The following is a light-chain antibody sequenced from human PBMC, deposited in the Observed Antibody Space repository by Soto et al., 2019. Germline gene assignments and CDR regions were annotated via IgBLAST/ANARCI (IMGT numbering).Light chain of an antibody. CDR3: QQSYSTHWT. CDR2: AAS. CDR1: QSISSY. V-gene: IGKV1-39*01. Sequence: DIQMTQSPSSLSASVGDRVTITCRASQSISSYLNWYQQKPGKAPKLLIYAASSLQSGVPSRFSGSGSWTDFTLTISSLQPEDFETYYCQQSYSTHWTFGQGTKVEIK. J-gene: IGKJ1*01.